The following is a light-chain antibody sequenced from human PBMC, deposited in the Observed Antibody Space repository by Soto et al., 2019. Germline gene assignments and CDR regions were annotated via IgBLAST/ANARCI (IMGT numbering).Light chain of an antibody. CDR3: AAWDDSLNGDVV. CDR1: SSNIGSNT. CDR2: SNN. V-gene: IGLV1-44*01. J-gene: IGLJ2*01. Sequence: QSVLTQPPSASGTPGQRVTISCSGSSSNIGSNTVNWYQQLPGTAPKLLIYSNNQRPSGVPDRFSGSKSGTSASLAISGLQSEDEADYYCAAWDDSLNGDVVFGGGTKHTVL.